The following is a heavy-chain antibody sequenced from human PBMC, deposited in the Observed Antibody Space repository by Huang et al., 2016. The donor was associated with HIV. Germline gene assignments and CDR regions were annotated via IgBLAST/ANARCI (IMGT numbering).Heavy chain of an antibody. V-gene: IGHV3-30*02. D-gene: IGHD3-22*01. J-gene: IGHJ4*02. CDR2: IRNDGMKK. Sequence: VQLIESGGGVVQPGKSLRLSCATSGFILSNYGMHWVRQGPGNGFKWVAFIRNDGMKKNYADSVRGRFTVGRDNGNNTLFLQMRSLGVDDTAVYYCARGDYYDSSGYHPGYFDYWGQGILVTVSS. CDR3: ARGDYYDSSGYHPGYFDY. CDR1: GFILSNYG.